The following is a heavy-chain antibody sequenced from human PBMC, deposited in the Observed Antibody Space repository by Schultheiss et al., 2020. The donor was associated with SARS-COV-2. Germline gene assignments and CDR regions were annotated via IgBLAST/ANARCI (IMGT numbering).Heavy chain of an antibody. J-gene: IGHJ4*02. CDR2: IHKDDGSTK. D-gene: IGHD1-1*01. Sequence: GESLKISCAASGFTFSSYAMHWVRQAPGKGLEWVALIHKDDGSTKDYADSVKGRFTISRDNSKNTLYLQVNSLRAEDTAVYYCARERGGNDEFDYWGQGTLVTVSS. V-gene: IGHV3-30*07. CDR3: ARERGGNDEFDY. CDR1: GFTFSSYA.